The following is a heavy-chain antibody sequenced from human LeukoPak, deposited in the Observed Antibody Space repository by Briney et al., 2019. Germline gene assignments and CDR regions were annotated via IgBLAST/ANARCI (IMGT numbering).Heavy chain of an antibody. Sequence: SETLSLTCTVSGGSISSYYWSWIRQPPGKGLEWIGYIYHSGSTNYNPSLKSRVTISVDTSKNQFSLKLSSVTAADTAVYYCARPLHGAFDIWGQGTMVTVSS. CDR2: IYHSGST. V-gene: IGHV4-59*01. J-gene: IGHJ3*02. CDR1: GGSISSYY. D-gene: IGHD2-15*01. CDR3: ARPLHGAFDI.